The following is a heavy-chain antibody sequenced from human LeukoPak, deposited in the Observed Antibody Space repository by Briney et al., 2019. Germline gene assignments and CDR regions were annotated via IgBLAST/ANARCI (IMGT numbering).Heavy chain of an antibody. CDR1: GGSFSGYY. V-gene: IGHV4-34*01. D-gene: IGHD3-22*01. J-gene: IGHJ4*02. CDR3: ATTYYDSSGPLLDY. CDR2: INHSGST. Sequence: SETLSLTCAVYGGSFSGYYWSWIRQPPGKGLEWIGEINHSGSTNYNPSLKSRVTISVDTSKNQFSLKLSSVTAVDTAVYYYATTYYDSSGPLLDYWGQGTLVTVSS.